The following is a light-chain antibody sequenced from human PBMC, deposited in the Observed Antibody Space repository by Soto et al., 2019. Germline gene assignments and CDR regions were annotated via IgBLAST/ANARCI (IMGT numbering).Light chain of an antibody. CDR3: QQYNSYST. J-gene: IGKJ1*01. CDR2: AAS. CDR1: QGISSY. V-gene: IGKV1-16*01. Sequence: DIQMTQSPSTLSASVGDRVTITFRSSQGISSYLAWYQQKPGKAPKRLIYAASSLQSGVPSRFSGSGSGTEFTLTISSLQPDDFETYYCQQYNSYSTFGQGTKVDIK.